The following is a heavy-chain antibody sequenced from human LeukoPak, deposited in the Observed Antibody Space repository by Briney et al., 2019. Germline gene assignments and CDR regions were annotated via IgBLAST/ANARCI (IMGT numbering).Heavy chain of an antibody. CDR2: ISGSGGST. CDR1: GFTFSSYA. CDR3: AKEYDNSGYYYVAY. V-gene: IGHV3-23*01. D-gene: IGHD3-22*01. Sequence: PGGSLRLSSAASGFTFSSYAMSWIRQAPGKGLEWVSAISGSGGSTYHADSVKGRFTISRDNSKNTLYLQMNSLRAEDTAIYYCAKEYDNSGYYYVAYWGQGTLVTVSS. J-gene: IGHJ4*02.